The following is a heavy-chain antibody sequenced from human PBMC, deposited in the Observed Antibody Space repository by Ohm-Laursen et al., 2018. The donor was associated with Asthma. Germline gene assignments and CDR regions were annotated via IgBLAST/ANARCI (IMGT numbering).Heavy chain of an antibody. CDR2: INHSGST. Sequence: SDTLSLTCAVYGGSFSGYYWSWIRQPPGKGLEWIGEINHSGSTNYKPSLKSRVTISVDTSKNQFSLKLSSVTAADTAVYYCAREAVRDYYDSSGYAPAPDAFDIWGQGTMVTVSS. CDR1: GGSFSGYY. V-gene: IGHV4-34*01. D-gene: IGHD3-22*01. CDR3: AREAVRDYYDSSGYAPAPDAFDI. J-gene: IGHJ3*02.